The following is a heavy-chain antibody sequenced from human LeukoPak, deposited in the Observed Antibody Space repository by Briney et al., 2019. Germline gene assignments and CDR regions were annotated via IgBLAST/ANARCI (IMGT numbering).Heavy chain of an antibody. Sequence: PGRSLRLSCAASGFTFSSYAMHWVRQAPGKGLEWVAVISYDGSNKYYADSVKGRFTIYRDNSKNTLYLQMNSLRAEDTAVYYCAREYYDFWSGFGMVSYYYYGMDVWGQGTTVTVSS. D-gene: IGHD3-3*01. CDR2: ISYDGSNK. CDR1: GFTFSSYA. V-gene: IGHV3-30*04. CDR3: AREYYDFWSGFGMVSYYYYGMDV. J-gene: IGHJ6*02.